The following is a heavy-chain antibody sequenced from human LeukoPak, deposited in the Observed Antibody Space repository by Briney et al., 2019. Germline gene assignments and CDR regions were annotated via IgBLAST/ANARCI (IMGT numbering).Heavy chain of an antibody. CDR2: IYTSGST. CDR1: GGSISSGSYY. V-gene: IGHV4-61*02. Sequence: PSETLSLTCTVSGGSISSGSYYWSWIRQPAGKGLEWIGRIYTSGSTNYNPSLKSRVTISVDTSKNQFSLKLSSVTAADTAVYYCARDPENVSGSYSHFDLWGRGTLVTVSS. J-gene: IGHJ2*01. CDR3: ARDPENVSGSYSHFDL. D-gene: IGHD1-26*01.